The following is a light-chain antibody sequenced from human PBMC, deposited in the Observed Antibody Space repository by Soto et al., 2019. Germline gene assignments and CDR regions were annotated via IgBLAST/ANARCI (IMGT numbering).Light chain of an antibody. CDR2: EVS. Sequence: SALTQPASVSGSPGQSITISCTGTSSDVGGYNYVSWYQQHPGKAPKFMIYEVSNRPSGVSNRLSGSKSGNTASLTISGLQAEDEADYYCSSYTSSSTHWVFGGGTKLTVL. CDR3: SSYTSSSTHWV. J-gene: IGLJ3*02. V-gene: IGLV2-14*01. CDR1: SSDVGGYNY.